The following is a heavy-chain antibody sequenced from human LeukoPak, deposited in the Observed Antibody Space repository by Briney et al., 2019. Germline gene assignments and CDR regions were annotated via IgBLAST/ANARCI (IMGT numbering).Heavy chain of an antibody. CDR1: GDSITSYY. D-gene: IGHD3-3*01. V-gene: IGHV4-59*12. Sequence: SETLSLTCTVSGDSITSYYWSWIRQPPGKGLECIGYIHYSGTTYYNPSLKSRGTMSVDTSKNQFSLKLSSVTAADTAVYYCARNGGDFRSGYYDYYMDVWGKGTTVSVSS. CDR2: IHYSGTT. CDR3: ARNGGDFRSGYYDYYMDV. J-gene: IGHJ6*03.